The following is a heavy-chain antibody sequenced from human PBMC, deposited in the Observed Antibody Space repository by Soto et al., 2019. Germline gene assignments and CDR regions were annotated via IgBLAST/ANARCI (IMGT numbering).Heavy chain of an antibody. J-gene: IGHJ4*02. Sequence: GGSLRLSCAASGFTFTRYSMNWVRQAPGKGLEWVSSISSTTNYIYYADSMKGRFTVSRDSAKNSVYLEMNSLSAEDTAVYYCARESEDLTSNFDYWGQGTLVTVSS. V-gene: IGHV3-21*01. CDR1: GFTFTRYS. CDR2: ISSTTNYI. CDR3: ARESEDLTSNFDY.